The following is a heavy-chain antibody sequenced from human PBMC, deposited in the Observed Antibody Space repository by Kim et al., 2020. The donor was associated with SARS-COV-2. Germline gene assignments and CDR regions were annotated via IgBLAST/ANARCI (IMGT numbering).Heavy chain of an antibody. J-gene: IGHJ4*02. V-gene: IGHV3-23*01. Sequence: GGSLRLSCAASGFTFSSYAMNWVRQAPGKGLEWVSAISGSGDRTYYADSVKGRFTISRDTSKNTLYVQMNSLRAEDTAIYYCAKSASEGGYSGYQYWGQG. D-gene: IGHD5-12*01. CDR1: GFTFSSYA. CDR3: AKSASEGGYSGYQY. CDR2: ISGSGDRT.